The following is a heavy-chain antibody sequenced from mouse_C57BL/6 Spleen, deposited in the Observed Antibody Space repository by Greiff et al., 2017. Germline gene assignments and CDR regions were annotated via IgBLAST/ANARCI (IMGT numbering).Heavy chain of an antibody. D-gene: IGHD1-3*01. Sequence: QVQLQQPGAELVMPGASVKLSCKASGYTFTSYWMHWVKQRPGQGLEWIGEIDPSDSYTNYNQKFKGKSTLTVDKSSSTAYMQLSSLTSEDSAVYYCTRSEDNYPYAMDYWGQGTSVTVSS. CDR1: GYTFTSYW. J-gene: IGHJ4*01. V-gene: IGHV1-69*01. CDR3: TRSEDNYPYAMDY. CDR2: IDPSDSYT.